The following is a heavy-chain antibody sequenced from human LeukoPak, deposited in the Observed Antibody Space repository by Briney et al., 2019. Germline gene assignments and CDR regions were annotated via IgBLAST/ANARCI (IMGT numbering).Heavy chain of an antibody. Sequence: PSETLSLTCAVYGGSFSGYYWSWIRQPPGKGLEWIGEINHSGSTNYNPSLKSRVTISVDTSKNQFSLKLSSVTAADTAVYYCARADCSSTSCYTGSPFAYWGQGTLVTVSS. CDR3: ARADCSSTSCYTGSPFAY. J-gene: IGHJ4*02. CDR2: INHSGST. V-gene: IGHV4-34*01. D-gene: IGHD2-2*02. CDR1: GGSFSGYY.